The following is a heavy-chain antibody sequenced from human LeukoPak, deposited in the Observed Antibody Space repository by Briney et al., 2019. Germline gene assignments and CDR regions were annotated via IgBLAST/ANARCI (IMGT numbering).Heavy chain of an antibody. Sequence: GGSLRLSCAASRFTLSNYWMNWVRQAPGKGLEWVSYISSSSSTIYYADSVKGRFTISRDNAKNSLYLQMNSLRDEDTAVYYCARDGSIAARPGGFDPWGQRTLVTVSS. V-gene: IGHV3-48*02. J-gene: IGHJ5*02. CDR2: ISSSSSTI. CDR1: RFTLSNYW. CDR3: ARDGSIAARPGGFDP. D-gene: IGHD6-6*01.